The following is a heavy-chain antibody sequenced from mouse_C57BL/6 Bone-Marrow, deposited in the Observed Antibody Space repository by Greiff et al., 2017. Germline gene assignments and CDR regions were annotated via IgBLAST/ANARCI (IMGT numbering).Heavy chain of an antibody. D-gene: IGHD1-1*01. J-gene: IGHJ3*01. CDR3: ARPVITTVVARGFAY. CDR2: ISSGGSYT. Sequence: DVQLVESGGDLVKPGGSLKLSCAASGFTFSSYGMSWVRQTPDKRLEWVATISSGGSYTYYPDSVKGRFTISRDNAKNTLYLQMSSLKSEDTAMYYCARPVITTVVARGFAYWGQGTLVTVSA. V-gene: IGHV5-6*01. CDR1: GFTFSSYG.